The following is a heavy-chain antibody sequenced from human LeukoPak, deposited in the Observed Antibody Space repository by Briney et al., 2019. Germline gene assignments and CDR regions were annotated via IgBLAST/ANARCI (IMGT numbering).Heavy chain of an antibody. J-gene: IGHJ4*02. Sequence: PGGSLRLSCAASGLTFGRYWLTWVRQAPGKGLEWVANINQDGSESNYVDSVKGRFTIFRDNAKSSLYLQMDSLKDEDTPVYHCVSGDCTADACFASSFNCFDHWGQGSLVTVSS. D-gene: IGHD2-8*02. CDR1: GLTFGRYW. CDR2: INQDGSES. V-gene: IGHV3-7*03. CDR3: VSGDCTADACFASSFNCFDH.